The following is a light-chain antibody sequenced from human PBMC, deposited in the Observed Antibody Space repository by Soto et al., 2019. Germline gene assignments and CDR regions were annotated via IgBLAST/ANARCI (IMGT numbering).Light chain of an antibody. CDR2: DVN. V-gene: IGLV2-11*01. CDR1: STDVGGYNY. Sequence: QSALAQPRSVSGSPGQSVTISCTGTSTDVGGYNYVSWYQQRPGKAPKILIYDVNHRPSGVPDRFSGSRSGNTASLTISGLQAEDEADYYCCSHAGSFTYVFGTGTKLTVL. CDR3: CSHAGSFTYV. J-gene: IGLJ1*01.